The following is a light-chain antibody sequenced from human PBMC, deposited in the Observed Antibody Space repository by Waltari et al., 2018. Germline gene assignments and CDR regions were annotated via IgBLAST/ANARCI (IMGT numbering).Light chain of an antibody. Sequence: EIVLTQSPGTLSLSPGERATLSCRASQGVGKYLAWYQQRRGQAPRLLLYHTSIRATGIPDRLSGSGYGTDFSLTISRLEPEDFAVYYCQKYDFLPATFGQGTTVEIK. CDR2: HTS. CDR1: QGVGKY. CDR3: QKYDFLPAT. J-gene: IGKJ1*01. V-gene: IGKV3-20*01.